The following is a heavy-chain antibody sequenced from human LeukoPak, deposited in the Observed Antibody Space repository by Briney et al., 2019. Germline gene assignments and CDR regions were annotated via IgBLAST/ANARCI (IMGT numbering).Heavy chain of an antibody. CDR2: IIPIFGTA. Sequence: SVKVSCKASGGTFSSYAISWVRQAPGQGLEWMGGIIPIFGTANYAQKFQGRVTITADESTSTAYMELSSLRSEDTAVYYCARGPAYCGGDCYSYFDYWGQGTLVTVSS. CDR1: GGTFSSYA. J-gene: IGHJ4*02. D-gene: IGHD2-21*02. V-gene: IGHV1-69*13. CDR3: ARGPAYCGGDCYSYFDY.